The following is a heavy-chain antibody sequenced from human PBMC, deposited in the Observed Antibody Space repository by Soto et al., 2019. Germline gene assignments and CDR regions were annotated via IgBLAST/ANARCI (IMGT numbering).Heavy chain of an antibody. J-gene: IGHJ4*02. Sequence: SEILCLTYTVAYGSIGSHNYHWGLIRKPPGKGRDWIGTIYYSRTTYYKPSLKGRVTISVDTSKNQLSLKLISVTAADTAVYDCASILTSAAHTDYLGQGTPVPV. CDR2: IYYSRTT. V-gene: IGHV4-39*01. D-gene: IGHD2-2*01. CDR1: YGSIGSHNYH. CDR3: ASILTSAAHTDY.